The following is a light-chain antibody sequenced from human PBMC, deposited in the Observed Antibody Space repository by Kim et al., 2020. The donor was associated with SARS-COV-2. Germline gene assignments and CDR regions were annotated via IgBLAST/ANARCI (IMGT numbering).Light chain of an antibody. J-gene: IGKJ1*01. CDR1: QSVSSSY. V-gene: IGKV3-20*01. CDR3: QQYGSSPQT. Sequence: LAPGERATLSCRASQSVSSSYLAWYQQKPGQAPRLLIYGASSRATGIPDRFSGSGSGTDFTLTISRLEPEDFAVYYCQQYGSSPQTFGQGTKLEI. CDR2: GAS.